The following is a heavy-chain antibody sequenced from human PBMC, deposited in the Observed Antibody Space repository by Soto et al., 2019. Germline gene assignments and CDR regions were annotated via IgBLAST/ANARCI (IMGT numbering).Heavy chain of an antibody. Sequence: PGGSVRLSCAASGFTFSDYYMSWIRQAPGKGLEWVSYISSSSSYTNYADSVKGRFTISRDNAKNSLYLQMNSLRAEDTAVYYCARVYWYYDSSGPIDYWGQGTLVTVSS. J-gene: IGHJ4*02. CDR2: ISSSSSYT. V-gene: IGHV3-11*06. D-gene: IGHD3-22*01. CDR1: GFTFSDYY. CDR3: ARVYWYYDSSGPIDY.